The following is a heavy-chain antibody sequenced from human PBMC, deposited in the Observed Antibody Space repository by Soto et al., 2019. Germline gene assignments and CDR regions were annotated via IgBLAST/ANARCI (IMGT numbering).Heavy chain of an antibody. CDR2: TYYNGDT. V-gene: IGHV4-61*08. CDR1: DDSFRGAEYY. Sequence: SETLSLTCTVSDDSFRGAEYYWSWIRQPLGKGPEWIGYTYYNGDTKYNPALRSRVTTSEDTSKNQFSLRLSSVTAADTAVYFCARGPAYIDGWRTFDLWGRGILVTVSS. CDR3: ARGPAYIDGWRTFDL. J-gene: IGHJ4*02. D-gene: IGHD6-19*01.